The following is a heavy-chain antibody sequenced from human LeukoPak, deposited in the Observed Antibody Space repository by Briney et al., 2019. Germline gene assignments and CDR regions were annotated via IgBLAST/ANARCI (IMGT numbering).Heavy chain of an antibody. CDR2: IRGGGVT. V-gene: IGHV3-23*01. CDR3: AKANWVSNADAVW. J-gene: IGHJ4*02. Sequence: GGSLRLSCAAAGFSFSAYAMSWVRQAPARGPEWVSSIRGGGVTFYADFAKGRFTLSRDDSRNTVYLQLNNLRVEDTAIYYCAKANWVSNADAVWWGQGTQVTVSS. D-gene: IGHD1-1*01. CDR1: GFSFSAYA.